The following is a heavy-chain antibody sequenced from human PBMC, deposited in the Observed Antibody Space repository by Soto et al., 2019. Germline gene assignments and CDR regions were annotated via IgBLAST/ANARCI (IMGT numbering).Heavy chain of an antibody. CDR3: ARESHDILTGPPWVWYFDL. CDR1: GGSFSGYY. D-gene: IGHD3-9*01. CDR2: INDRGSI. Sequence: QVQLQQWGAGPLRPLETLSLTCGVSGGSFSGYYWAWIRQSPGKGLEWIGEINDRGSINYNPSLKSLVSISVDTSKNHYSLNLGSVTAADTAVYYCARESHDILTGPPWVWYFDLWGRGTLVTVSS. V-gene: IGHV4-34*01. J-gene: IGHJ2*01.